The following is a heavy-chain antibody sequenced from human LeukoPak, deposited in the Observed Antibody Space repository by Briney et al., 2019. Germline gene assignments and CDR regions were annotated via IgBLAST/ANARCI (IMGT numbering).Heavy chain of an antibody. CDR3: AREAGYSSGSFDY. CDR1: GFTFSSYS. V-gene: IGHV3-21*01. CDR2: ISSSSSYI. Sequence: PGGSLRLSCAASGFTFSSYSMNWVRQAPGKGLEWVSSISSSSSYIYYSDSVKGRFTISRDNAKNSLYLQMNGLRAEDTAVYYCAREAGYSSGSFDYWGQGTLVTVSS. J-gene: IGHJ4*02. D-gene: IGHD6-19*01.